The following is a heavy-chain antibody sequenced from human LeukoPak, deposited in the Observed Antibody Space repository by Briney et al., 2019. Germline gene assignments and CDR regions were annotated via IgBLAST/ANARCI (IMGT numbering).Heavy chain of an antibody. D-gene: IGHD6-6*01. Sequence: SSETLSLTCAVYGGSFSGYYWSWIRQPPGKGLEWIGYIYYNGATNYNPSLKSRVSVSIDTAKNKFSLKMRSMTAADSGVYYCARFKFVPGDYYFDSWGQGTLITVSS. V-gene: IGHV4-59*01. J-gene: IGHJ4*02. CDR3: ARFKFVPGDYYFDS. CDR1: GGSFSGYY. CDR2: IYYNGAT.